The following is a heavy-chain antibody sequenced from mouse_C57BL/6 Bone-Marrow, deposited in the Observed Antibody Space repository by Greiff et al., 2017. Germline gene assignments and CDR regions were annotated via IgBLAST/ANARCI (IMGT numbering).Heavy chain of an antibody. CDR2: IHPNSGST. CDR1: GFNIKDYY. Sequence: VQLQQSGAELVKPGASVKLSCTASGFNIKDYYMHWVKQRTEQGLEWIGMIHPNSGSTNYNEKFKSKATLTVDKSSSTAYMQLSSLTSEDSAVYYCQIYYYGSSCYYAMDYWGQGTSVTVSA. J-gene: IGHJ4*01. V-gene: IGHV1-64*01. D-gene: IGHD1-1*01. CDR3: QIYYYGSSCYYAMDY.